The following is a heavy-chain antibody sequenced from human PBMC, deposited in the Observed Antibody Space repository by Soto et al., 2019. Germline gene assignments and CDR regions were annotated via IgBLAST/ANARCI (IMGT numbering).Heavy chain of an antibody. CDR3: AREGPAPYYYYGMDV. CDR2: ISAYNGNT. V-gene: IGHV1-18*01. CDR1: GYSFTTYG. J-gene: IGHJ6*02. Sequence: QVQLVQSGGEVKKPGASVKVSCKTSGYSFTTYGISWVRQAPGQGLEWMGWISAYNGNTNYAQKLKDRVTMTTDTSTSTAYRELRSLRSDDTAVYYCAREGPAPYYYYGMDVWGQGSTVTVSS.